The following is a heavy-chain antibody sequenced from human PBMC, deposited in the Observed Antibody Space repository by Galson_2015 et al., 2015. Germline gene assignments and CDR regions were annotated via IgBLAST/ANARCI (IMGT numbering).Heavy chain of an antibody. Sequence: SVKVSCKASGYSFSNYGISWVRQAPGQGLEWMGWISGYNGGTNYPQKFQGRVTMTTDTSASTAYMELGSLRSEDTAVYYCARASIAVAGTGGYYFDYWGQGTLVTVSS. CDR3: ARASIAVAGTGGYYFDY. CDR2: ISGYNGGT. V-gene: IGHV1-18*04. CDR1: GYSFSNYG. J-gene: IGHJ4*02. D-gene: IGHD6-19*01.